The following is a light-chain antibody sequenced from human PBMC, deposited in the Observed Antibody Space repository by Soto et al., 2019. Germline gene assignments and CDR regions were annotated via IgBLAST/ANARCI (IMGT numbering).Light chain of an antibody. CDR3: SSYAGGNNWV. V-gene: IGLV2-8*01. Sequence: QSALTQPPSASGSPGQSVTISCTGTSSDVGDYNYVSWYQQYPGKAPKLMIYEVSKRPSGVPDRFSGSKSGNTASLTVSGLQAEDEADYYCSSYAGGNNWVFGGGTKLTVL. J-gene: IGLJ3*02. CDR1: SSDVGDYNY. CDR2: EVS.